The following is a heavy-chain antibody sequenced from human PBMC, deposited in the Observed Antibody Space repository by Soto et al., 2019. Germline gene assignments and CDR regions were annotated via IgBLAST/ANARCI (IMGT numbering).Heavy chain of an antibody. D-gene: IGHD4-17*01. CDR2: IYYSGST. CDR3: AREGDSGGTHYYDSGMDV. CDR1: GGSISSGGYY. Sequence: QVQLQESGPGLVKPSQTLSLTCTVSGGSISSGGYYWSWIRQHPGKGLEWIGYIYYSGSTYYNPSLMRRVTLSGDTSNNQSSLKRSSVPAADTAVYYCAREGDSGGTHYYDSGMDVWGQGTTVTVSS. J-gene: IGHJ6*02. V-gene: IGHV4-31*03.